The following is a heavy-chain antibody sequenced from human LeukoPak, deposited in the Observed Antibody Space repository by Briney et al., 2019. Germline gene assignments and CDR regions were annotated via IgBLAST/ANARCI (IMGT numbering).Heavy chain of an antibody. J-gene: IGHJ4*02. D-gene: IGHD3-10*01. CDR2: ISSSSSYI. Sequence: GGSLRPSCAASGFTFSSYSMNWVRQAPGKGLEWVSSISSSSSYIYYADSVKGRFTFSRDNAKNSLYLQMNSLRAEDTAVYYCARAPPSGDFDYWGQGTLVTVSS. CDR1: GFTFSSYS. CDR3: ARAPPSGDFDY. V-gene: IGHV3-21*01.